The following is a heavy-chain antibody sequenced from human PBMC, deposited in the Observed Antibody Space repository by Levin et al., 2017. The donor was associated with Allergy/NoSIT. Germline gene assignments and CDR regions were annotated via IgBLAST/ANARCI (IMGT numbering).Heavy chain of an antibody. Sequence: SETLSLTCTVSGASISSYYWSWIRQPPGKGLEWIGYIYYSRSTNYNASLKSRVTISVDTSNSQFSLRLSSVTAADTAVYYCARMHYYGSDYYFDYWGQGTLVTVSS. J-gene: IGHJ4*02. D-gene: IGHD3-10*01. CDR3: ARMHYYGSDYYFDY. CDR1: GASISSYY. CDR2: IYYSRST. V-gene: IGHV4-59*01.